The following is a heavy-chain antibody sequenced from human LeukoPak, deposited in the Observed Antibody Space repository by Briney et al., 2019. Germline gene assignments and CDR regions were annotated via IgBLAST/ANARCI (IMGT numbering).Heavy chain of an antibody. CDR1: GGSFSGYY. Sequence: KSSETLSLTCAVYGGSFSGYYWSWIRQPPGKGLEWSGEINHSGSTNYNPSLKSRLTISVDTSKNQLSLKLSYVTAADTAVYYCARGRRPHYDFWSGPGPWGQGTLVTVSS. V-gene: IGHV4-34*01. J-gene: IGHJ5*02. CDR2: INHSGST. CDR3: ARGRRPHYDFWSGPGP. D-gene: IGHD3-3*01.